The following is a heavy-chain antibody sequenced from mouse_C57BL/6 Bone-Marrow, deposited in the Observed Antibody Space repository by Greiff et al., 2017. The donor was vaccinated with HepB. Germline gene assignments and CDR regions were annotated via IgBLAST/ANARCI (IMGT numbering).Heavy chain of an antibody. Sequence: QVQLQQPGAELVRPGSSVKLSCKASGYTFTSYWMHWVKQRPIQGLEWIGNIDPSDSETHYNQKFKDKATLTVDKSSSTAYMQRSSLTSEDSAVYYCARSGNYYGSKDYWGQGTTLTVSS. J-gene: IGHJ2*01. V-gene: IGHV1-52*01. D-gene: IGHD1-1*01. CDR1: GYTFTSYW. CDR2: IDPSDSET. CDR3: ARSGNYYGSKDY.